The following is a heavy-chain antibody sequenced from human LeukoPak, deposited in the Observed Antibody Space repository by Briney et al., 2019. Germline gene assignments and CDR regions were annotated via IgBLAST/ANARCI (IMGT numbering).Heavy chain of an antibody. CDR1: GFTFSSYA. Sequence: GGSLRLSCAASGFTFSSYAMSWVRQAPGKGLEWVSAISGSGGSTYYADSVKGRFTISRDNSKNTLYLQMNSLRAEDTAVYYCAKEYDSSGPFPGAYGMDVWGQGTTVTVSS. CDR2: ISGSGGST. CDR3: AKEYDSSGPFPGAYGMDV. J-gene: IGHJ6*02. V-gene: IGHV3-23*01. D-gene: IGHD3-22*01.